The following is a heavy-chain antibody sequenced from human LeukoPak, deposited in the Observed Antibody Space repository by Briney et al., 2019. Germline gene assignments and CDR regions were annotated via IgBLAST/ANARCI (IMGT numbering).Heavy chain of an antibody. Sequence: SETLSLTCTVSGGSISSYYWSWIRQPPGKGLEWIGYIYYSGSTNYNPSLKSRVTISVDTSKNQFSLKLSSVTAADTAVYYCARAEQQLGCYFDYWGQGTLVTVSS. CDR2: IYYSGST. CDR1: GGSISSYY. J-gene: IGHJ4*02. CDR3: ARAEQQLGCYFDY. D-gene: IGHD6-13*01. V-gene: IGHV4-59*01.